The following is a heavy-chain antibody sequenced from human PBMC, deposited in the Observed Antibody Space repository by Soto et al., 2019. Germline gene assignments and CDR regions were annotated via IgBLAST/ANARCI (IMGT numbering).Heavy chain of an antibody. D-gene: IGHD3-22*01. CDR1: GFTFSSYW. V-gene: IGHV3-74*01. CDR3: ARADYDSSGYLDY. J-gene: IGHJ4*02. CDR2: INSDGSST. Sequence: GGSLRLSCAVSGFTFSSYWMHWVRQAPGKGLVWVSRINSDGSSTSYADSVKGRFTISRDNAKSTLYLQMNSLRAEDTAVYYCARADYDSSGYLDYWGQGTLVTVSS.